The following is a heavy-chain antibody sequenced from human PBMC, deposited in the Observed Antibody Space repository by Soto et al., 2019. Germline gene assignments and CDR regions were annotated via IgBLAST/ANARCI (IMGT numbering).Heavy chain of an antibody. J-gene: IGHJ6*03. Sequence: SETLSLTCTVSGSSISSYYWSWIRQPPGQGLEWIGYINYSGSTNYNPSLESRFTISVDSSKNQFSLKLSSVTAADTAVYYCARVYYDFWSGSYYYYMDVWGKGTTVTVSS. CDR2: INYSGST. CDR1: GSSISSYY. CDR3: ARVYYDFWSGSYYYYMDV. D-gene: IGHD3-3*01. V-gene: IGHV4-59*01.